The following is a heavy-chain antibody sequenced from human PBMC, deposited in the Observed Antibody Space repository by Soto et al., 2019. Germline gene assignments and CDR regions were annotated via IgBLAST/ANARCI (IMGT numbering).Heavy chain of an antibody. J-gene: IGHJ4*02. V-gene: IGHV1-69*08. D-gene: IGHD1-26*01. CDR3: ARDANGRVDY. CDR1: GGTFSSYT. CDR2: IIPILGIG. Sequence: QVQLVQSGAEVKKPGSSVKVSCKASGGTFSSYTISWVRPAPGQGLEWMGRIIPILGIGNYAQKFQGRVTITTDKSTSTAYMELSSLRSEDTAVYYCARDANGRVDYWGQGTLVTVSS.